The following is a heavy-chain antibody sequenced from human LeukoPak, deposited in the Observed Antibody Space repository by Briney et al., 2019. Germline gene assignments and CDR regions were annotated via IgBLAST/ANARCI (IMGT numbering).Heavy chain of an antibody. V-gene: IGHV4-34*01. CDR1: GGSFSGYY. J-gene: IGHJ4*02. D-gene: IGHD6-13*01. CDR3: ARQGASSSWLALYYFDY. CDR2: INHSGST. Sequence: SETLSLTCAVYGGSFSGYYWSWIRQPPGKGLEWIGEINHSGSTNYNPSLKSRVTISVDTSKNQFSLKLSSVTAADTAVYYCARQGASSSWLALYYFDYWGQGTLVTVSS.